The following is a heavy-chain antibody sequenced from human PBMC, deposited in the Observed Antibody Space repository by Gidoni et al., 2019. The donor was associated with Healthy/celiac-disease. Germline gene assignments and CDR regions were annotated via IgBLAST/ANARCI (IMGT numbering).Heavy chain of an antibody. Sequence: EVQLLESGGGLVQPGGSLRLSCAASGFTFSSYAMSWVRQAPGKGLEWVSAISGSGGSTYYADSVKGRFTISRDNSKNTLYLQMNSLRAEDTAVYYCAKSVMSHNYYYCGMDVWGQGTTVTVSS. CDR1: GFTFSSYA. CDR2: ISGSGGST. CDR3: AKSVMSHNYYYCGMDV. V-gene: IGHV3-23*01. J-gene: IGHJ6*02.